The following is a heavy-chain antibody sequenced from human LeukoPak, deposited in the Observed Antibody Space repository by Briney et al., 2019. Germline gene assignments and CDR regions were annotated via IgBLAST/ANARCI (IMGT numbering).Heavy chain of an antibody. J-gene: IGHJ4*02. CDR3: AKDPRDSSSWYFDY. CDR1: GFTFSSYA. D-gene: IGHD6-13*01. CDR2: ISGSGDRT. V-gene: IGHV3-23*01. Sequence: GGSLRLSSAASGFTFSSYAMNWVRQAPGKGLGWVSGISGSGDRTYYADSVKGRFTISRDNSKNTLYLEMNSLRAEDTAVYHCAKDPRDSSSWYFDYWGQGTLVTVSS.